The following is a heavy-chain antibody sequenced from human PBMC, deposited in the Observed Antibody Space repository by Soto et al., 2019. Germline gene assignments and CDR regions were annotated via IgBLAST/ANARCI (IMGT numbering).Heavy chain of an antibody. J-gene: IGHJ4*02. CDR2: IFPLTDIP. CDR1: GGTFRNYP. D-gene: IGHD3-16*01. CDR3: ARGRLVVLNYVEY. Sequence: QVQLVQSGTEVKKPGSSVKVSCKASGGTFRNYPINWVRQAPGQGLEWMGSIFPLTDIPDYAQNFQARLTISADKPTSIAYMVLSSLTSDDTGMYLCARGRLVVLNYVEYWGQAALVTASS. V-gene: IGHV1-69*02.